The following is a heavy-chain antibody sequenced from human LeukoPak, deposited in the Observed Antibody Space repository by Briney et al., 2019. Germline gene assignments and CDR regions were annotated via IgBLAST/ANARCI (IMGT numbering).Heavy chain of an antibody. CDR2: ISSSSSTI. CDR3: AKGPPSSSAQYFQH. D-gene: IGHD6-6*01. V-gene: IGHV3-48*01. J-gene: IGHJ1*01. Sequence: GGSLRLSCAASGFTFSSYSMNWVRQAPGKGLEWVSYISSSSSTIYYADSVKGRFTISRDNAKNTLYLQMNSLRAEDTAVYYCAKGPPSSSAQYFQHWGQGTLVTVSS. CDR1: GFTFSSYS.